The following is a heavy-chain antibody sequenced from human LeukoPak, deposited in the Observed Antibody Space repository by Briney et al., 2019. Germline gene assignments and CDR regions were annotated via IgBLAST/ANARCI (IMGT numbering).Heavy chain of an antibody. D-gene: IGHD3-22*01. CDR2: INDYTGDT. J-gene: IGHJ6*02. CDR1: GGSFTDYF. V-gene: IGHV4-34*01. Sequence: NPSETLSLTCTVFGGSFTDYFWTWIRHSPGKGLEWIGEINDYTGDTNYNPSLNSRVSISLEKSKNQFSLELRSVTAADTAVYYCARGRIAKIVVVHSFSYGMDVWGQGTTVTVSS. CDR3: ARGRIAKIVVVHSFSYGMDV.